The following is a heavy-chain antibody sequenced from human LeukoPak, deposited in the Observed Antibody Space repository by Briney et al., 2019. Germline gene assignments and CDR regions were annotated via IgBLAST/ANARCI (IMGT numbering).Heavy chain of an antibody. CDR1: GFTFSSYG. J-gene: IGHJ4*02. CDR3: AKGGFDWFGDDY. D-gene: IGHD3-10*01. CDR2: ISGSGGST. Sequence: GGTLRLSCAASGFTFSSYGMSWVRQAPGKGLEWVSAISGSGGSTYYADSVKGRFTISRDNSKNTLYLLMNSLRAEDTAVYYCAKGGFDWFGDDYWGQGTLVTVSS. V-gene: IGHV3-23*01.